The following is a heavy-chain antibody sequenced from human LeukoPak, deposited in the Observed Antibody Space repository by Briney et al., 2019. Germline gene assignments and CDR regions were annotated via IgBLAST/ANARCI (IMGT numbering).Heavy chain of an antibody. Sequence: NTSETLSLTCAVYGGSFSGYYWSWIRQPPGKGLEWIGEINHSGSTNYNPSLKSRVTISVDTSKNQFSLQLNSVTPEDTAVYYCARAQSTTAGTKRDAYYYYYYMDVWGKGTTVTVSS. CDR1: GGSFSGYY. V-gene: IGHV4-34*01. CDR3: ARAQSTTAGTKRDAYYYYYYMDV. J-gene: IGHJ6*03. CDR2: INHSGST. D-gene: IGHD1-7*01.